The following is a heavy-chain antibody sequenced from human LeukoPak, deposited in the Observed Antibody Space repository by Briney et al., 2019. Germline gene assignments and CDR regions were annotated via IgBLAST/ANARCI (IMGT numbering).Heavy chain of an antibody. V-gene: IGHV3-74*01. CDR3: ATPKYGDYRYYYMDV. D-gene: IGHD4-17*01. Sequence: GGSLRLSCAASGFTFSSYWMHWVRQAPGKGLVWVSRIKTDGSSTSYADSVKGRFTISRDNAKNTLYLQMNSLRAEDTAVYYCATPKYGDYRYYYMDVWGKGTTVTISS. J-gene: IGHJ6*03. CDR1: GFTFSSYW. CDR2: IKTDGSST.